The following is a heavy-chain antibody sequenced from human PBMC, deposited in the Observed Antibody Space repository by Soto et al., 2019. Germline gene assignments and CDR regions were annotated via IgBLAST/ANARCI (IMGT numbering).Heavy chain of an antibody. V-gene: IGHV3-48*03. CDR2: ISSSGSTI. Sequence: PGGSLRLSCAASGFTFSSYEMNWVRQAPGKGLEWVSYISSSGSTIYYADSVKGQFTISRDNAKNSLYLQMNSLRAEDTAVYYCARVYYYDSSAYYFDYWGQGTLVTVSS. D-gene: IGHD3-22*01. CDR3: ARVYYYDSSAYYFDY. CDR1: GFTFSSYE. J-gene: IGHJ4*02.